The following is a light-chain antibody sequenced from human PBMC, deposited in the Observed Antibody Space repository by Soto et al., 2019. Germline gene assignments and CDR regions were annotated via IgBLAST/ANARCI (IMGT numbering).Light chain of an antibody. CDR1: QSVSSS. CDR3: QQYYSYPYT. CDR2: DAS. Sequence: EIVLIQSPATLSLSPGERATLSCRASQSVSSSLAWYQQNPGQAPRLLIFDASNRATGIPVRFSGSGSGTDFTLTISCLQSEDFATYYCQQYYSYPYTFGQGTKLEIK. J-gene: IGKJ2*01. V-gene: IGKV3D-15*02.